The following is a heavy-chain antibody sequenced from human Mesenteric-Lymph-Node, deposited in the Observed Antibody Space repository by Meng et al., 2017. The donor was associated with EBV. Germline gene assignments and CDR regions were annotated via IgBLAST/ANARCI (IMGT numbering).Heavy chain of an antibody. CDR2: FDPEDGET. V-gene: IGHV1-24*01. Sequence: QGQLFQSGDGLKKPGASVKVSCKVSGSTLTELSMHWVRQAPGKGLEWMGGFDPEDGETIYAQKFQGRVTMTEDTSTDTAYMELSSLRSEDTAVYYCAREGSSGSYFDYWGQGTLVTVSS. D-gene: IGHD3-22*01. CDR3: AREGSSGSYFDY. CDR1: GSTLTELS. J-gene: IGHJ4*02.